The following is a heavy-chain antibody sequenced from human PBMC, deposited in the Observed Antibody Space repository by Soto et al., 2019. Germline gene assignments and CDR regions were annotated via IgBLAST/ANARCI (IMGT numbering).Heavy chain of an antibody. CDR1: GGTFSSYT. J-gene: IGHJ4*02. CDR2: IIPILGIA. V-gene: IGHV1-69*02. Sequence: QVQLVQSGAEVKKPGSSVKVSCKASGGTFSSYTISWVRQAPGQGLEWMGRIIPILGIANYAQKFQGRVTITADKATSTAYMELSSLGSEDTAVYYCARGAGYYYDSSGYYLDYWGQGTLVAVGS. CDR3: ARGAGYYYDSSGYYLDY. D-gene: IGHD3-22*01.